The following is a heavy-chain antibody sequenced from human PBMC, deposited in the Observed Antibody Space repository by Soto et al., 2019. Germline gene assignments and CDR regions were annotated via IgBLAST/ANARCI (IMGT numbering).Heavy chain of an antibody. CDR1: GGSINSTSYY. J-gene: IGHJ4*02. Sequence: SETLSLTCIVSGGSINSTSYYWGWIRQPPGQGLEWIASIYFSGSTYSNPSLKSRLTVYVDTSKSQFSLKLSSVTAADTALYYCGRQRRVPVRTCVHXWGQGSMVTVSX. V-gene: IGHV4-39*01. CDR3: GRQRRVPVRTCVHX. D-gene: IGHD2-2*01. CDR2: IYFSGST.